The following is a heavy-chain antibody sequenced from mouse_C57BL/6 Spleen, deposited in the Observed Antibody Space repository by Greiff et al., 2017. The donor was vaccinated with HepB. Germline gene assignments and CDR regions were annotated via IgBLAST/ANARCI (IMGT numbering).Heavy chain of an antibody. D-gene: IGHD4-1*01. CDR2: INPGSGGT. CDR3: ARSSELGPFAY. Sequence: QVQLQQSGAELVRPGTSVKVSCKASGYAFTNYLIEWVKQRPGQGLEWIGVINPGSGGTNYNEKFKGKATLTADKSSSTAYMQLSSLTSEDSAVYFCARSSELGPFAYWGQGTLVTVSA. CDR1: GYAFTNYL. V-gene: IGHV1-54*01. J-gene: IGHJ3*01.